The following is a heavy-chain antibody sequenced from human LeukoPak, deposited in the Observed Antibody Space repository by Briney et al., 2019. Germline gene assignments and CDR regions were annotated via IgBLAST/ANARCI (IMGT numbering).Heavy chain of an antibody. CDR1: GFTFGSHI. J-gene: IGHJ6*02. CDR2: ITGDGVYT. Sequence: SGGSLRLSCVASGFTFGSHIMSWVRQAPGQGLERVSGITGDGVYTYYTDSVKGRFAISSDNYRNTLYLQMNSLRAEDTAIHYCARGGLHSQYGMDVWGQGTTVTVSS. V-gene: IGHV3-23*01. CDR3: ARGGLHSQYGMDV. D-gene: IGHD3-10*01.